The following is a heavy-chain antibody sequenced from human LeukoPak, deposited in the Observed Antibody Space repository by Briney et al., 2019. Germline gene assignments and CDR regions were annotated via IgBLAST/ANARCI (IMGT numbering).Heavy chain of an antibody. CDR3: ARDYYGSGSYPYFDY. D-gene: IGHD3-10*01. Sequence: ASVKVSCKASGYTFTSYGISWVRQAPGQGLEWMGWISAYNGNTNYAQKLQGRVTMTTDTSTSTAYMELRSLRSDDTAVYYCARDYYGSGSYPYFDYWGQGTLVTVSS. CDR2: ISAYNGNT. J-gene: IGHJ4*02. CDR1: GYTFTSYG. V-gene: IGHV1-18*01.